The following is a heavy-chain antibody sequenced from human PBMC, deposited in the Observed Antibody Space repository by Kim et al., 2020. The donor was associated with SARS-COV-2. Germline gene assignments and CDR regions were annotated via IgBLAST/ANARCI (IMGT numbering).Heavy chain of an antibody. Sequence: GGSLRLSCAASGFTFSSYGMHWVRQAPGKGLEWVAVISYDGSNKYYADSVKGRFTISRDNSKNTLYLQMNSLRAEDTAVYYCATAPVWFGEGNDAFDIWGQGTMVTVSS. J-gene: IGHJ3*02. CDR3: ATAPVWFGEGNDAFDI. V-gene: IGHV3-30*03. CDR1: GFTFSSYG. D-gene: IGHD3-10*01. CDR2: ISYDGSNK.